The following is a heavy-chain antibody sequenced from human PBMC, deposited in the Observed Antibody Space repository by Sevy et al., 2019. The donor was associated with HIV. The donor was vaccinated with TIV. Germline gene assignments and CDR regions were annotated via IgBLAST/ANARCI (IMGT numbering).Heavy chain of an antibody. CDR2: ISGSGGST. J-gene: IGHJ4*02. Sequence: GSLRLSCAASGFTFSSYAMSWVRQAPGKGLEWVSAISGSGGSTYYANSVKGRFTISRDNSKNTLYLQMNSLRAEDTDVYYCAKWPFPGYSSSWFDYWGQGTLVTVSS. D-gene: IGHD6-13*01. CDR1: GFTFSSYA. CDR3: AKWPFPGYSSSWFDY. V-gene: IGHV3-23*01.